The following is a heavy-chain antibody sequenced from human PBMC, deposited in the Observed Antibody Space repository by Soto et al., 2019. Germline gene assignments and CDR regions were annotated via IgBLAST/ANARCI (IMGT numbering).Heavy chain of an antibody. D-gene: IGHD6-19*01. CDR1: GGSIGSYY. Sequence: SETLSLTCTVSGGSIGSYYWSWIRQPPGKGLEWIGYIYYSGSTNYNPSPKSRVTISVDTSKNQFSLQLNSVTPEDTAVYYCARGVAAPTWGNDYGMDVWGQGTTVTASS. CDR3: ARGVAAPTWGNDYGMDV. CDR2: IYYSGST. V-gene: IGHV4-59*12. J-gene: IGHJ6*02.